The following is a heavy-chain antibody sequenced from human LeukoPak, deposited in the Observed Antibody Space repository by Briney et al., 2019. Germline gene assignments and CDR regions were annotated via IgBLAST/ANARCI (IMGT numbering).Heavy chain of an antibody. D-gene: IGHD6-13*01. CDR2: SATTKPNSCTT. CDR3: VRVVTTGSSWYHFDN. J-gene: IGHJ4*02. CDR1: GFSITDHH. Sequence: PGGSLRLSCAGAGFSITDHHMDWVRQAPGKGLEWIGRSATTKPNSCTTQYAASVRGRFTIPRDDSQNSLYLHLNSLKTEDTAVYYCVRVVTTGSSWYHFDNWGLGTLVTVSS. V-gene: IGHV3-72*01.